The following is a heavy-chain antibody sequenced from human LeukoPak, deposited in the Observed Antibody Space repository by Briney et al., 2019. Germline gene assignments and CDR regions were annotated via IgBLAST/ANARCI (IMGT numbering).Heavy chain of an antibody. CDR3: ARGYYDF. Sequence: PSETLSLTCAVYGGSSSSYYWSWIRQPPGKGLEWIGEINHSGSTNYNPSLKSRVTISVDTSKNQFSLKLSSVTAADTAVYYCARGYYDFWGQGTLVTVSS. CDR2: INHSGST. CDR1: GGSSSSYY. J-gene: IGHJ4*02. D-gene: IGHD3-3*01. V-gene: IGHV4-34*01.